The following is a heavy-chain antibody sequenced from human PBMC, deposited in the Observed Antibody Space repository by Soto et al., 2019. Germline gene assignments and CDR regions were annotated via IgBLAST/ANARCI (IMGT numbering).Heavy chain of an antibody. CDR2: ISSSSSYT. CDR3: ARDQAVGGRGAFDI. V-gene: IGHV3-11*06. J-gene: IGHJ3*02. CDR1: GFTFSDYY. D-gene: IGHD6-19*01. Sequence: GGSLRLSCAASGFTFSDYYMSWIRQAPGKGLEWVSYISSSSSYTNYADSVKGRFTISRDNAKNSLYLQMNSLRAEDTAVYYCARDQAVGGRGAFDIWGQGTMVTVSS.